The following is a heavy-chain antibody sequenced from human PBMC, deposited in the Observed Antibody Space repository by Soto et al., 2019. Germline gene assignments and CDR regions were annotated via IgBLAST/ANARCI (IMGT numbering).Heavy chain of an antibody. V-gene: IGHV3-7*01. CDR2: IKQDGSQI. J-gene: IGHJ4*02. Sequence: GGSLRLSCAASGFSLSTYWVSWVRQAPGKGLEWVANIKQDGSQIYYVDSVKGRFTLSRDNAKNSVYLQMNGLRAEDSAMYYCARAIANVDSYWGQGTLVTVSS. CDR1: GFSLSTYW. D-gene: IGHD6-13*01. CDR3: ARAIANVDSY.